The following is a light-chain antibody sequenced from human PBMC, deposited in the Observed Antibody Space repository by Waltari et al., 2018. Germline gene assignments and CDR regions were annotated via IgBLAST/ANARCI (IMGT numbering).Light chain of an antibody. CDR1: QSVSSN. V-gene: IGKV3-15*01. J-gene: IGKJ2*01. CDR2: GAS. Sequence: EIVMTQSPATLSVSPGERATLSCRASQSVSSNLAWYQQKPGQAPRLLIYGASTRATGIPARFSGSGSGTEVTLTISSLQSEDFAVYYCQQYNNWPPYTFGQATTLEIK. CDR3: QQYNNWPPYT.